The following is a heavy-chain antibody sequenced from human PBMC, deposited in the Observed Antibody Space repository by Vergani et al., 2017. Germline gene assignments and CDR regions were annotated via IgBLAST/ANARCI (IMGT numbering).Heavy chain of an antibody. CDR1: GGSISSYY. D-gene: IGHD1-14*01. CDR2: IYHSGST. V-gene: IGHV4-59*12. CDR3: ARELPDGAFDI. Sequence: QVQLQESGPGLVKPSETLSLTCTVSGGSISSYYWSWIRQPPGKGLEWIGEIYHSGSTNYNPSLKSRVTISVDKSKNQFSLNLSSVTAADTAVYYCARELPDGAFDIWGQGTMVTVSS. J-gene: IGHJ3*02.